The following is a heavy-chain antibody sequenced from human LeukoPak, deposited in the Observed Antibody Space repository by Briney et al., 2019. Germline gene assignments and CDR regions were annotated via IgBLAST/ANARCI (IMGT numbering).Heavy chain of an antibody. CDR1: GFTFSSYA. Sequence: GGSLRLSCAASGFTFSSYAMSWVRQAPGKGLEWVSAISGSGGSTYYADSVKGRFTISRDNSKNTLYLQMNSLRAEDTAVYYCAKDQDRGATVLRHFDWLLLVSFDYWGQGTLVTVSS. D-gene: IGHD3-9*01. CDR2: ISGSGGST. J-gene: IGHJ4*02. CDR3: AKDQDRGATVLRHFDWLLLVSFDY. V-gene: IGHV3-23*01.